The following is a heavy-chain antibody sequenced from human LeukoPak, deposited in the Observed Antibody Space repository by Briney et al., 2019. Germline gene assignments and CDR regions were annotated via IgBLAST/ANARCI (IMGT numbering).Heavy chain of an antibody. J-gene: IGHJ3*02. CDR3: ARNMATSDAFDI. CDR1: GFTFSDYY. CDR2: ISSSGSTI. D-gene: IGHD5-24*01. V-gene: IGHV3-11*04. Sequence: GGSLRLSCAASGFTFSDYYMNWIRQAPGKGLEWVSYISSSGSTIYYADSVKGRFTISRDNAKNSLYLQMNSLRAEDTAVYYCARNMATSDAFDIWGQGTMVTVSS.